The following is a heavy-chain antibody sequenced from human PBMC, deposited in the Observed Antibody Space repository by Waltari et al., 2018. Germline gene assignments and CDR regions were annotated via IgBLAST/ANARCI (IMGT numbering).Heavy chain of an antibody. J-gene: IGHJ6*02. Sequence: QVQLQESGPGLVKPSETLSLTCAVSGYSISSGYYWGWIRRPPGKGLEWIGSIYHSGSTYYNPSLKSRVTISVDTSKNQFSLKLSSVTAADTAVYYCAGDYGSGQGDYYYYYGMDVWGQGTTVTVSS. CDR1: GYSISSGYY. CDR2: IYHSGST. V-gene: IGHV4-38-2*01. D-gene: IGHD3-10*01. CDR3: AGDYGSGQGDYYYYYGMDV.